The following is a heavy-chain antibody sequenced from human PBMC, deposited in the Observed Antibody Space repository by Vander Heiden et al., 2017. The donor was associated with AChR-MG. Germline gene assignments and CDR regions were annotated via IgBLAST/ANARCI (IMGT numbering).Heavy chain of an antibody. Sequence: EVQLVESGGGLVQPGGSLRLSCAASGFPFSNSWMSWVRQAPGKGLEWVANLNQDGSEKYSVDSVKGRFTISRDNAKNSLYLQMNSLRAEDTAVYYCSAGDYFNYWGQGTLLTVSS. V-gene: IGHV3-7*01. CDR2: LNQDGSEK. CDR1: GFPFSNSW. J-gene: IGHJ4*02. D-gene: IGHD6-25*01. CDR3: SAGDYFNY.